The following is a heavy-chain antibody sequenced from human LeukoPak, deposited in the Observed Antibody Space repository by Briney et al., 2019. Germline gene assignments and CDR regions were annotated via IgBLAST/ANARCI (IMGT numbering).Heavy chain of an antibody. CDR3: AKAASSSWPSYYYGMDV. V-gene: IGHV3-21*04. J-gene: IGHJ6*02. CDR1: GFTFSSYS. D-gene: IGHD6-13*01. Sequence: GGSLRLSCAASGFTFSSYSMNWIRQAPGKGLEWVSSISSSTSYTYYADSVKGRFTISKDNSKNTVYLQMSSLRVDDTAVYYCAKAASSSWPSYYYGMDVWGQGTTVTVSS. CDR2: ISSSTSYT.